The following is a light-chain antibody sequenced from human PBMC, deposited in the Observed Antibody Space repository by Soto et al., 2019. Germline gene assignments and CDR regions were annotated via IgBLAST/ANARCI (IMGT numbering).Light chain of an antibody. J-gene: IGKJ4*01. Sequence: DIQMTQSPSSLSVSVGDSVTISCRASQFISTYLNWYQQKRGKAPKLLIYAASSLQRGVPSRFRGSGSGTDFTLTISSLQPEDFATYYCQQSHSAPLTFGGGTKVEIK. CDR2: AAS. CDR3: QQSHSAPLT. CDR1: QFISTY. V-gene: IGKV1-39*01.